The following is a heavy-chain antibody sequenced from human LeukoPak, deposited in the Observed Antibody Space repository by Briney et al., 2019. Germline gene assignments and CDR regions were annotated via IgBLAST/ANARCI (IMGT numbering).Heavy chain of an antibody. D-gene: IGHD5-18*01. Sequence: SETLSLTCTVSGGSISSYYWSWIRQPPGKGLEWIGYVYYSGSTNYNPSLKSRVTISVDTSKNQFSLKLSSVTAADTALYYCAGTTEGGYTYDYFYYYYMDVWGKGTTVTISS. V-gene: IGHV4-59*01. CDR3: AGTTEGGYTYDYFYYYYMDV. CDR2: VYYSGST. CDR1: GGSISSYY. J-gene: IGHJ6*03.